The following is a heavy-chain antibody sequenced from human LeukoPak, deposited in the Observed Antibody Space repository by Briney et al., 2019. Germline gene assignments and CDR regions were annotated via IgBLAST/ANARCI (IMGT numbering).Heavy chain of an antibody. J-gene: IGHJ6*02. D-gene: IGHD2-2*01. CDR3: AGNIVVVPAAIGAYYYYGMDV. CDR1: GGSISSYY. CDR2: IYTSGST. Sequence: SETLSLTCTVSGGSISSYYWSWIRQPAGKGLEWIGRIYTSGSTNYNPSLKSRVTMSVDTSKNQFSLKLSSVTAADTAVYYCAGNIVVVPAAIGAYYYYGMDVWGQGTTVTVSS. V-gene: IGHV4-4*07.